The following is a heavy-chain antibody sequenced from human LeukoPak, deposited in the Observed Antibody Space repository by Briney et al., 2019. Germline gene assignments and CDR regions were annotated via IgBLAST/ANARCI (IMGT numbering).Heavy chain of an antibody. CDR1: GGTFSSYA. Sequence: GASVKVSCKASGGTFSSYAISWVRQAPGQGLEWMGGIIPIFGTANYAQKFQGRVTITADESTSTAYMELSSLRSEDTAVYYCAGADYGDYAADYWGQGTLVTVSS. D-gene: IGHD4-17*01. V-gene: IGHV1-69*13. CDR2: IIPIFGTA. J-gene: IGHJ4*02. CDR3: AGADYGDYAADY.